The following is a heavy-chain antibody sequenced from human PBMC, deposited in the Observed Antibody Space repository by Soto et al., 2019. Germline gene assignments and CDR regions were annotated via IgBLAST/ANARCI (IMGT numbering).Heavy chain of an antibody. CDR3: ARANTIFGVVINPWFDP. J-gene: IGHJ5*02. CDR1: GGSISSGDYY. CDR2: IYYSGST. Sequence: QVQLQESGPGLVKPSQTLSLTCTVSGGSISSGDYYWRWIRQPPGKGLELLGYIYYSGSTYSNPSLKSGVTISVDASKNQFALKLSSVTAADTAVYYCARANTIFGVVINPWFDPGGQGTLVTVSS. V-gene: IGHV4-30-4*01. D-gene: IGHD3-3*01.